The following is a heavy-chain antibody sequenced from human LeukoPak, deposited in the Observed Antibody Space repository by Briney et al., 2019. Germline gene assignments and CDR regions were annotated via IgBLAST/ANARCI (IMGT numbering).Heavy chain of an antibody. CDR3: ARGYCSGDCFTLFDY. J-gene: IGHJ4*02. Sequence: ASVKVSCKASGYMFTGYYMHWVRQAPGQGLEWMGWINPNSGGTNYAQKFQGRVTMTRDTSIGTAYVELSSLRSDDTAVYYCARGYCSGDCFTLFDYWGQGTLVTVSS. D-gene: IGHD2-21*02. V-gene: IGHV1-2*02. CDR2: INPNSGGT. CDR1: GYMFTGYY.